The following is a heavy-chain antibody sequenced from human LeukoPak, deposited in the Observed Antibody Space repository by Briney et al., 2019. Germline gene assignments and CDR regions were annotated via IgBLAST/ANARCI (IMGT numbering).Heavy chain of an antibody. CDR1: GYTLTRYY. CDR3: ANQEWLRFNLNAFDI. D-gene: IGHD5-12*01. V-gene: IGHV1-46*01. J-gene: IGHJ3*02. CDR2: INPSGGST. Sequence: ASVKVSCKASGYTLTRYYMHWVRQAPGQGLEWRGIINPSGGSTNYAQKFQGRVTMTRDMSTRTVYMELSSLRFEDTAVYYCANQEWLRFNLNAFDIWGQGTMVTVSS.